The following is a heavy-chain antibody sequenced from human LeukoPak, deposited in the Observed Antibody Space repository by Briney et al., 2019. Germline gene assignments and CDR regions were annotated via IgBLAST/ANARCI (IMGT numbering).Heavy chain of an antibody. CDR2: ISSKGGST. D-gene: IGHD6-19*01. V-gene: IGHV3-64*01. J-gene: IGHJ2*01. CDR1: GYTFRPYN. CDR3: ARDTCGCGSGWHLYWYFDL. Sequence: GGSLTLSCAVSGYTFRPYNLHWLRQSPGKGLECVSCISSKGGSTSYANSVRGRFPMSRDNSKSMLYLQMDRLRAEDTAVYYCARDTCGCGSGWHLYWYFDLWGRGTLVTVSS.